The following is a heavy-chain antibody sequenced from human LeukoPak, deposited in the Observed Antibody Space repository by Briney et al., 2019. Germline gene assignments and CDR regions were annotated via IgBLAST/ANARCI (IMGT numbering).Heavy chain of an antibody. J-gene: IGHJ4*02. D-gene: IGHD3-22*01. CDR2: ISSSSSYI. CDR1: GFTFSSYS. CDR3: ARDPPTTYYYDSSGYYYFSY. V-gene: IGHV3-21*01. Sequence: PGGSLRLSCAASGFTFSSYSMNWVRQAPGKGLEWVSSISSSSSYIYCADSVKGRFTISRDNAKNSLYLQMNSLRAEDTAVYYCARDPPTTYYYDSSGYYYFSYWGQGTLVTVSS.